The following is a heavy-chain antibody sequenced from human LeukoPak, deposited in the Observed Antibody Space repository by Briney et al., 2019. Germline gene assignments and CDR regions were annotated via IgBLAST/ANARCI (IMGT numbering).Heavy chain of an antibody. CDR3: ARDNDYAFDI. V-gene: IGHV3-30*04. J-gene: IGHJ3*02. CDR2: ISYDGSNK. Sequence: PGGSLRLSCAASGFTFSSYAVHWVRQAPGKGLEWVAVISYDGSNKYYADSVKGRFTISRDNSKNTLYLQMNSLRAEDTAVYYCARDNDYAFDIWGQGTMVTVSS. D-gene: IGHD2-21*02. CDR1: GFTFSSYA.